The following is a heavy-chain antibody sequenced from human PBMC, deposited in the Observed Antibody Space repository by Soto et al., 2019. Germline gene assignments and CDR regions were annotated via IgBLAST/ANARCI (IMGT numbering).Heavy chain of an antibody. D-gene: IGHD3-10*01. J-gene: IGHJ6*02. CDR1: GYTFTSYD. CDR2: MNPNSGNT. Sequence: QVQLVQSGAEVKKPGASVKVSCKASGYTFTSYDINWVRQATGQGLEWMGWMNPNSGNTGYAQKFQGRVTMTRNTSISTAYMELGSLRSEDTAVYYCARDGFGELYGYYYYYGMDVWGQGTTVTVSS. CDR3: ARDGFGELYGYYYYYGMDV. V-gene: IGHV1-8*01.